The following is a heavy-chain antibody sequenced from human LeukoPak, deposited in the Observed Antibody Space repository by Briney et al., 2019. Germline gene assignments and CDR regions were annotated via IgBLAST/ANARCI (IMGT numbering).Heavy chain of an antibody. CDR2: INTYGSTT. J-gene: IGHJ4*02. Sequence: GGSLRLSCAASGVTFSSYWMHWVRQAPGKGLVWVSLINTYGSTTTYADSVKGRFTVSRDNAKNTLYLQMTSLRAEDTAVYYCAKLVHAGGALGFDWLLFDYWGQGTLVTVSS. D-gene: IGHD3-9*01. CDR1: GVTFSSYW. CDR3: AKLVHAGGALGFDWLLFDY. V-gene: IGHV3-74*01.